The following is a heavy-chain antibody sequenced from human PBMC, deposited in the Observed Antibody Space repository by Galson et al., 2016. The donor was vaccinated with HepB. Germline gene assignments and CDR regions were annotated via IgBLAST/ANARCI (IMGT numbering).Heavy chain of an antibody. CDR3: ARDHLHIATAGQNGMDA. CDR2: IWFDGSNK. J-gene: IGHJ6*02. Sequence: LRVSCAASGFAFRNYGMHWVRQAPGKGLEWVAFIWFDGSNKYYVDAVKGRFTISRDNSKNTLYLQMNSLRAEDTSVYYCARDHLHIATAGQNGMDAWGQGTTVTVAS. V-gene: IGHV3-33*01. D-gene: IGHD6-13*01. CDR1: GFAFRNYG.